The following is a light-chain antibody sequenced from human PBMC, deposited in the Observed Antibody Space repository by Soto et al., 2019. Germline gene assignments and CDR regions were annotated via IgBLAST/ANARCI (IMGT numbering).Light chain of an antibody. Sequence: QSVLTQSSSASASLGSSVKLTCTLSSGHSSYIIAWHQQQPGKAPRYLMKLEGSGSYNKGSGVPDRFSGSSSGADRYLTISHLPFEDEADYYLETLGNYPPLVFGRGTKLTVL. CDR3: ETLGNYPPLV. J-gene: IGLJ2*01. V-gene: IGLV4-60*02. CDR2: LEGSGSY. CDR1: SGHSSYI.